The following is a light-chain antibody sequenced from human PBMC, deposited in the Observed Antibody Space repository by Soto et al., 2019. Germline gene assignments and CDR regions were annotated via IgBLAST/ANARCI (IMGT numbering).Light chain of an antibody. CDR1: QSVSSSY. CDR3: QQYGSSSWT. J-gene: IGKJ1*01. V-gene: IGKV3-20*01. Sequence: EIVLTQSPGTLSLSPGERATLSCRASQSVSSSYLAWYQQKPGQAPRLLIYGTSSRATAIPDRFSSSGSGTDLPLTISILEPEDFAVYYFQQYGSSSWTFGQGTKVEIK. CDR2: GTS.